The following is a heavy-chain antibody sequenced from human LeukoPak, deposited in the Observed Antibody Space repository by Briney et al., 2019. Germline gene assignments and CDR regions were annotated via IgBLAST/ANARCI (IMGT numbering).Heavy chain of an antibody. V-gene: IGHV3-74*01. CDR3: ARDRPHNWFDP. CDR1: GFTFGNFW. CDR2: ISADGSDA. J-gene: IGHJ5*02. Sequence: PGGSLRLSCAASGFTFGNFWMHWVRQASGKGLVWVSRISADGSDAVYADSVKGRFTISRDNTKNTLHLQMNNLRAEDTAVYYCARDRPHNWFDPWGQGTLVTVSS.